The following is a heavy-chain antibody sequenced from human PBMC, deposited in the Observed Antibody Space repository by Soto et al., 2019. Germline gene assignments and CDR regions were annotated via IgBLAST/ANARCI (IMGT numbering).Heavy chain of an antibody. J-gene: IGHJ4*02. Sequence: SETLSLTCTVSGVSISSSSYYWGWFRQPPGKGLEWIGSIYYSGSTYYNPSLKSRVTISVDTSKNQFSLKLSSVTAADTAVYYCYSGSYSDYWGKGTLVTVS. V-gene: IGHV4-39*01. CDR2: IYYSGST. CDR3: YSGSYSDY. D-gene: IGHD1-26*01. CDR1: GVSISSSSYY.